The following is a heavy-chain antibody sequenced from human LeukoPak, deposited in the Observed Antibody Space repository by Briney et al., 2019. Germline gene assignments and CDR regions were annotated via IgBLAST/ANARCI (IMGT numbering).Heavy chain of an antibody. Sequence: PSETLSLTCTGSGGSISSSSYYWGWIRQPPGKGLEWIGSIYYSGSTYYNPSLKGRVTISIDTSKNQFSLKLTSVTAADTAVYYCASRGTAGSGWYDYWGQGTLVTVSS. V-gene: IGHV4-39*07. CDR2: IYYSGST. CDR1: GGSISSSSYY. J-gene: IGHJ4*02. D-gene: IGHD6-19*01. CDR3: ASRGTAGSGWYDY.